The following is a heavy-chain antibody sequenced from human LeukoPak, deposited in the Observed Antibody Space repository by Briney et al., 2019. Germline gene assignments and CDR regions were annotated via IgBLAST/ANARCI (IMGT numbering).Heavy chain of an antibody. CDR1: GFTVSSNY. CDR3: AGCSGYYYYGMDV. D-gene: IGHD3-22*01. J-gene: IGHJ6*04. V-gene: IGHV3-53*01. CDR2: IYSGGST. Sequence: GGSLRLSCAASGFTVSSNYMSWVRQAPGKGLEWVSVIYSGGSTYYSDSVKGRFTISRDNSKNTLYLQMNSLRAEDTAVYNCAGCSGYYYYGMDVWGKGTTVTVSS.